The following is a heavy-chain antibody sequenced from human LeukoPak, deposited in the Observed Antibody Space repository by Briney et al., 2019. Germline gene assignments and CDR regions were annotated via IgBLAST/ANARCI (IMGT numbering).Heavy chain of an antibody. D-gene: IGHD3-9*01. V-gene: IGHV4-31*03. J-gene: IGHJ4*02. CDR1: GGSISSGGYY. Sequence: SQTLSLTCTVSGGSISSGGYYWSWIRQHPGKGXXXXXYIYYSGSTYYNPSLKSRVTISVDTSKNQFSLKLSSVTAADTAVYYCARSGYYDILTGYYYFDYWGQGTLVTVSS. CDR3: ARSGYYDILTGYYYFDY. CDR2: IYYSGST.